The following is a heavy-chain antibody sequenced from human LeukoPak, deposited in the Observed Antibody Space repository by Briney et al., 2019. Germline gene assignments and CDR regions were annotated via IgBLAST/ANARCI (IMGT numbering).Heavy chain of an antibody. CDR2: IIPILGIA. CDR1: GGTFSSYA. CDR3: ARGASGYYYRDV. J-gene: IGHJ6*03. V-gene: IGHV1-69*04. D-gene: IGHD4/OR15-4a*01. Sequence: SVKVSCKASGGTFSSYAISWVRQAPGQGLEWMGRIIPILGIANYAQKFQGRVTITADKSTSTAYMELSSLRAEDTAMYYCARGASGYYYRDVWGKGTTVTVS.